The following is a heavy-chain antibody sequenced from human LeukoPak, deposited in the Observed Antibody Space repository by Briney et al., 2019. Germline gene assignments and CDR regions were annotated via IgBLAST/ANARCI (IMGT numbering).Heavy chain of an antibody. CDR3: ARDPSIAAAGFQKYYYYGMDV. J-gene: IGHJ6*02. V-gene: IGHV3-33*01. D-gene: IGHD6-13*01. CDR2: IWYDGSNK. CDR1: GFTFSSYG. Sequence: GRSLRLSCAASGFTFSSYGMHWVRQAPGKGLEWVAVIWYDGSNKYYADSVKGRFTISRDNSKNTLYLQMNSLRAEDTAVYYCARDPSIAAAGFQKYYYYGMDVWGQGTTVTASS.